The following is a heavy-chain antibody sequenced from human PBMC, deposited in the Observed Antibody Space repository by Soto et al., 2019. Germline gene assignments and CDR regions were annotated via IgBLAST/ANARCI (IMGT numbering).Heavy chain of an antibody. CDR3: AVGYCSSSSCSREYYQH. J-gene: IGHJ1*01. CDR2: IYHSGST. V-gene: IGHV4-30-2*01. Sequence: SETLSLTCAVFGGAIYSGVYSWSWIRQPPGKGLEWIGYIYHSGSTYYNPSLKSRVTISVDTSKNQFSLKLSSVSAADTAVYYCAVGYCSSSSCSREYYQHWGQGTLVTVSS. CDR1: GGAIYSGVYS. D-gene: IGHD2-2*01.